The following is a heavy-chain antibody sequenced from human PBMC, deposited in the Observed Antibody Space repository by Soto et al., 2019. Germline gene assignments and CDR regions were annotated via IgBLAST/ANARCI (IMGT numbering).Heavy chain of an antibody. J-gene: IGHJ4*02. V-gene: IGHV4-59*11. Sequence: SETLSLTCTVSGVSITSHYWSWIRQSPGKGLEWIAYMHHSGSTSYNPSLKSRVTVSIDTSKSQVSLRLSSVTAADTAVYYCARRYGGNFDYWGQGTLVTVSS. D-gene: IGHD3-16*01. CDR3: ARRYGGNFDY. CDR2: MHHSGST. CDR1: GVSITSHY.